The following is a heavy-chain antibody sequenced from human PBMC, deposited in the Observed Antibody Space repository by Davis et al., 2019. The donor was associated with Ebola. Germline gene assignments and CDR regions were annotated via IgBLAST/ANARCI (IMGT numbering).Heavy chain of an antibody. CDR2: ISGSGGST. CDR3: AKATYYDILTGYRAAALDY. CDR1: GFTFSSYA. J-gene: IGHJ4*02. V-gene: IGHV3-23*01. Sequence: GESLKISCAASGFTFSSYAMSWVRQAPGKGLEWVSTISGSGGSTYYADSVMGRFTISRDNSKNTLYLQMNSLRAEDTAVYYCAKATYYDILTGYRAAALDYWGQGTLVTVSS. D-gene: IGHD3-9*01.